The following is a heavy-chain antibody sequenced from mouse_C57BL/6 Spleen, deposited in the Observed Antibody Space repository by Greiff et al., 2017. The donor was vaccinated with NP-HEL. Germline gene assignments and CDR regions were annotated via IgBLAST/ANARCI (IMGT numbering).Heavy chain of an antibody. CDR1: GYTFTDYN. CDR3: ARWRDYGSSYERFAY. V-gene: IGHV1-18*01. D-gene: IGHD1-1*01. J-gene: IGHJ3*01. CDR2: INPNNGGT. Sequence: EVQLQQSGPELVKPGASVKIPCKASGYTFTDYNMDWVKQSHGKSLEWIGDINPNNGGTIYNQKFKGKATLTVDKSSSTAYMELRSLTSEDTAVYYCARWRDYGSSYERFAYWGQGTLVTVSA.